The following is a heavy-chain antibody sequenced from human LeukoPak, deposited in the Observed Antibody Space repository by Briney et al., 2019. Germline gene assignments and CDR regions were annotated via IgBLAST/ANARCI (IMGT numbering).Heavy chain of an antibody. Sequence: AGGSLRLSCAASGFTFSSHGMQWVRQAPGKGLEWVAVISYDGGTKYYADSVKGRFTISRDNSKSTLFLQMNSLRAEDTAVYYFAKESGIRSYGAYFPHWGQGTLVTVSS. V-gene: IGHV3-30*18. CDR3: AKESGIRSYGAYFPH. J-gene: IGHJ1*01. CDR2: ISYDGGTK. D-gene: IGHD4-17*01. CDR1: GFTFSSHG.